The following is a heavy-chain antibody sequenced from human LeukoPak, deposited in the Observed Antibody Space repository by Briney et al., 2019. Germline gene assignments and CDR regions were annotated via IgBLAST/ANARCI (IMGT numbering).Heavy chain of an antibody. V-gene: IGHV4-59*01. CDR2: IYYSGST. CDR1: GGSISSYY. D-gene: IGHD3-22*01. J-gene: IGHJ4*02. Sequence: NPSETLSLTCTVSGGSISSYYWSWIRQPPGKGLEWIGYIYYSGSTNYNPSLKSRVTISVDTSKNQVSLRLSSVTAADTAVYYCAGSPNYYDSSGYPFDYWGQGTLVTVSS. CDR3: AGSPNYYDSSGYPFDY.